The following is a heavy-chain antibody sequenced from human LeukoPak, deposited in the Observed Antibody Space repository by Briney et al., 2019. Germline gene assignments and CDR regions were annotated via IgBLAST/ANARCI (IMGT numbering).Heavy chain of an antibody. J-gene: IGHJ4*02. CDR2: IYYSGST. CDR1: SGSINGYY. D-gene: IGHD1-26*01. V-gene: IGHV4-59*01. Sequence: SETLSLTCTVSSGSINGYYWSWIRQPPGKGLEWIGYIYYSGSTNYNPSLKSRVTLSVDTSKNQFSMKLSSVTAADTAVYYCARVVRGATGSDYWGQGTLVTVSS. CDR3: ARVVRGATGSDY.